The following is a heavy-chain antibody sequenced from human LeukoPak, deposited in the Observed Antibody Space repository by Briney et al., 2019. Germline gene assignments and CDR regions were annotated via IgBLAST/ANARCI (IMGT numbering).Heavy chain of an antibody. J-gene: IGHJ4*02. Sequence: GESLKISCKGSGYSFTSYWIGWVRQMPGKGLEWMGIIYPGDSDTRYSSSFQGQATTSDDKPAITAYLQWRSLKASYTVMYYCARLPSLEPFDYRVQGTLVSVS. V-gene: IGHV5-51*01. CDR3: ARLPSLEPFDY. CDR2: IYPGDSDT. D-gene: IGHD1-1*01. CDR1: GYSFTSYW.